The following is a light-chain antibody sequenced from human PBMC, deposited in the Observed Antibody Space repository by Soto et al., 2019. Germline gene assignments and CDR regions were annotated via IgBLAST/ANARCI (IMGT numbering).Light chain of an antibody. CDR2: DTS. CDR1: QDIKHY. CDR3: QQYDSLPIT. Sequence: DIQMTQSPSSLSTSVGDRTNITCQARQDIKHYLNWYQQKPGKAPNLLIYDTSVLETGVPSRFSGSKSGTDFTFTISSLQPEDVATYYCQQYDSLPITFGQGTRLEIK. J-gene: IGKJ5*01. V-gene: IGKV1-33*01.